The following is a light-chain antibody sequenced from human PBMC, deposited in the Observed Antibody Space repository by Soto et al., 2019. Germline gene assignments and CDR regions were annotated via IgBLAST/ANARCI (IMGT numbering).Light chain of an antibody. V-gene: IGKV4-1*01. CDR1: QSVLYSSNNKNY. CDR3: QKYNSAPT. J-gene: IGKJ4*01. Sequence: DIVMTQSPDSLAVSLGERATINCKSSQSVLYSSNNKNYLAWYQQKPGKVPKLLIYAASTLQSGVPSRFSGSGSGTDFTLTISSLQPEDVATYYCQKYNSAPTFGGGTKVDI. CDR2: AAS.